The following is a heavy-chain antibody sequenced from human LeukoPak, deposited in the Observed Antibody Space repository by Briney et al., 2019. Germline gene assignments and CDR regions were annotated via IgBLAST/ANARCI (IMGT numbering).Heavy chain of an antibody. CDR2: IYYSGST. CDR1: GGSISSSSYY. D-gene: IGHD3-10*01. V-gene: IGHV4-39*02. CDR3: AREALGLRGVKDY. J-gene: IGHJ4*02. Sequence: KASETLSLTCTVSGGSISSSSYYWGWIRQPPGKGLEWIGTIYYSGSTYYNPSLKSRVTISVDTSKNRFSLKLSSVTAADTAVYYCAREALGLRGVKDYWGQGTLVTVSS.